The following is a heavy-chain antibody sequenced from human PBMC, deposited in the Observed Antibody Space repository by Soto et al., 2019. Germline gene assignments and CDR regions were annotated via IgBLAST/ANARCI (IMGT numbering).Heavy chain of an antibody. Sequence: QLQLQESGPGLVKPSETLSLTCTVSGGSISSSSYYWGWIRQPPGKGLEWIGSIYYSGSTYYNPSPTRRVTISVDTSKNHVTLKLSSVAAADPAVYYCARRCGRTGGYWDLVWFAPWGQGTLVTVSS. D-gene: IGHD2-2*01. J-gene: IGHJ5*02. CDR1: GGSISSSSYY. CDR3: ARRCGRTGGYWDLVWFAP. V-gene: IGHV4-39*02. CDR2: IYYSGST.